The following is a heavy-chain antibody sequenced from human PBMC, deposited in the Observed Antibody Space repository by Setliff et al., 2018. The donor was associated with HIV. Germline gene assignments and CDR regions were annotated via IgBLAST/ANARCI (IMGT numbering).Heavy chain of an antibody. D-gene: IGHD3-10*01. V-gene: IGHV3-15*01. CDR2: IKSQTDGGTT. Sequence: GGSLRLSCAASGFTFFNNVWMHWVRQAPGKGLEWIGYIKSQTDGGTTDYAAPVKGRFTISRDDSKTTLYLQMNSLKTEDTAMYYCATGGGRYLHEWAYWGQGTLVTVSS. J-gene: IGHJ4*02. CDR1: GFTFFNNVW. CDR3: ATGGGRYLHEWAY.